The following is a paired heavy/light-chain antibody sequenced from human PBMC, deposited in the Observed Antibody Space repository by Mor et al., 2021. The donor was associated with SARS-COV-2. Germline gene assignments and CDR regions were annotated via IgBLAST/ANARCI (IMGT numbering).Heavy chain of an antibody. CDR2: INPYGGST. J-gene: IGHJ4*02. CDR1: GYTFMNYY. D-gene: IGHD1-7*01. V-gene: IGHV1-46*03. Sequence: QVQLVQSGAEVKKPGASVKVSCKASGYTFMNYYMHWVRQAPGQGLEWMGIINPYGGSTTYAQKLQGRVTMTSDTSTSTVYMELSSLSSEDTAMYYCARGEANYYFDYWGQGTLVTVSS. CDR3: ARGEANYYFDY.
Light chain of an antibody. CDR2: RAS. Sequence: EIVMTQSPATLSVSPGERATLSCRASQSVGSNLAWYQQKPGQAPRLLIYRASTRATGIPARFSGRGSGTEFTVTISSLQSEDFAVYYCQQYNHWPPLTFGGGTKVEIK. CDR3: QQYNHWPPLT. CDR1: QSVGSN. V-gene: IGKV3-15*01. J-gene: IGKJ4*01.